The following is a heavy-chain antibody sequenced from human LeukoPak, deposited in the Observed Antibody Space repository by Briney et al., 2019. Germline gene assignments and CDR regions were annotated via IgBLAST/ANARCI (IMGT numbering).Heavy chain of an antibody. CDR1: GGSISSSSYY. D-gene: IGHD3-3*01. V-gene: IGHV4-39*01. Sequence: SETLSLTCTVSGGSISSSSYYWGWIRQPPGKGLEWIGSIYYSGSTYYNPSLKSRVTISVDTSKNQFSLKPSSVTAADTAVYYCARYYDFFYYLDYWGQGTLVTVSS. CDR3: ARYYDFFYYLDY. J-gene: IGHJ4*02. CDR2: IYYSGST.